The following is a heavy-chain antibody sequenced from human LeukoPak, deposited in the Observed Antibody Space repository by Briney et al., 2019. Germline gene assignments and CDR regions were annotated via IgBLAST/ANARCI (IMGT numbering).Heavy chain of an antibody. Sequence: PSQTLSLTCTVSGGSISSGSYYWRWIRQPAGTGLEWIGRIYTSGSTNYNPSLKSRVTISVDTSKNQFSLKLSSVTAADTAVYYCARGQGYYYYYYMDVWGKGTTVTVSS. CDR1: GGSISSGSYY. J-gene: IGHJ6*03. V-gene: IGHV4-61*02. CDR2: IYTSGST. CDR3: ARGQGYYYYYYMDV.